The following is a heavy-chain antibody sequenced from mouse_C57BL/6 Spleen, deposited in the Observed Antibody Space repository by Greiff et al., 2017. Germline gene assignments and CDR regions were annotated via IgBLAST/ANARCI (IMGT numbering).Heavy chain of an antibody. V-gene: IGHV2-5*01. Sequence: VQLQQSGPGLVQPSQSLSITCTVSGFSLTRYGVHWVRQSPGKGLEWLGVIWRGGSTDYNAAFMSRLSIPKDNSQSKVCLKMNRRKAEDTAIYDGSKNGAYYSRDYGDQGTDLTGSS. CDR3: SKNGAYYSRDY. CDR2: IWRGGST. J-gene: IGHJ2*01. CDR1: GFSLTRYG. D-gene: IGHD2-12*01.